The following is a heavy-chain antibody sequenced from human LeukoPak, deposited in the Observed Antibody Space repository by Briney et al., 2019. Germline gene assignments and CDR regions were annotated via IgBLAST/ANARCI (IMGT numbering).Heavy chain of an antibody. J-gene: IGHJ4*02. Sequence: KTSETLSLTCAVYGRSFSGYYWSWIRQPPGKGLEWIGEINHSGSTNYNPSLKSRVTISVDTSKNQFSLKLSSVTAADTAVYYCARGHGAAAGTSSSTIDYWGQGTLVTVSS. D-gene: IGHD6-13*01. CDR3: ARGHGAAAGTSSSTIDY. CDR1: GRSFSGYY. CDR2: INHSGST. V-gene: IGHV4-34*01.